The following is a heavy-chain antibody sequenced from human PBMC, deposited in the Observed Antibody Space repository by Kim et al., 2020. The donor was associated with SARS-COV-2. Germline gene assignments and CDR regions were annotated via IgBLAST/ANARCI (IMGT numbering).Heavy chain of an antibody. V-gene: IGHV3-23*01. D-gene: IGHD3-3*01. CDR2: GDTT. CDR3: ARTISGDF. J-gene: IGHJ4*02. Sequence: GDTTDYADSVKGRFTISRDNSKNTVYLQMDSLRVEDTGNYYCARTISGDFWGQGTLVTVSS.